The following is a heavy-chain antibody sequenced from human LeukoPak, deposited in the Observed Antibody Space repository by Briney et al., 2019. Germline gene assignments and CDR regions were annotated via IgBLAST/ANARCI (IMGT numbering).Heavy chain of an antibody. CDR1: GYTFTSYD. CDR3: ARGWGIAVAAIPDI. D-gene: IGHD6-19*01. V-gene: IGHV1-8*01. CDR2: MNPNSGNT. Sequence: ASVKVSCKASGYTFTSYDINCVRQATGQGLEGMGWMNPNSGNTGYAQKFQGRVTMTRHTTISKAYLELSSMRSEDTAVYYCARGWGIAVAAIPDIWGQGTMVTVSS. J-gene: IGHJ3*02.